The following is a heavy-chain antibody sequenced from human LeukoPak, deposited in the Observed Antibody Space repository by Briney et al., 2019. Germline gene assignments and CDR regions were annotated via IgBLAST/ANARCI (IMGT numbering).Heavy chain of an antibody. V-gene: IGHV1-69*13. CDR3: ARDRDSTSGSGRDYYYYYMDV. CDR2: IIPIFGTA. Sequence: SVKVSCKASGGTFSSYAISCVRQAPGQGLEWMGGIIPIFGTANYAQKFQGRVTITADESTSTAYMELSSLRSEDTAVYYCARDRDSTSGSGRDYYYYYMDVWGKGTTVTVSS. D-gene: IGHD2-2*01. J-gene: IGHJ6*03. CDR1: GGTFSSYA.